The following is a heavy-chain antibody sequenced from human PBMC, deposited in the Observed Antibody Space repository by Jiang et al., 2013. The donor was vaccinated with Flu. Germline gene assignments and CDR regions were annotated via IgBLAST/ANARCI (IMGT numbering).Heavy chain of an antibody. CDR1: GFTFSSYE. CDR2: ISSSGSTI. Sequence: QLLESGGGLVQPGGSLRLSCAASGFTFSSYEMNWVRQAPGKGLEWVSYISSSGSTIYYADSVKGRFTISRDNAKNSLYLQMNSLRAEDTAVYYCARTYSYGCDYWGQGTLVTVSS. V-gene: IGHV3-48*03. J-gene: IGHJ4*02. D-gene: IGHD5-18*01. CDR3: ARTYSYGCDY.